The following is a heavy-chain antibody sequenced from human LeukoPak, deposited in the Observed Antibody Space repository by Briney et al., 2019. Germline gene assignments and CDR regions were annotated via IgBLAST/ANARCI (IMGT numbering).Heavy chain of an antibody. CDR2: ISYDGSDK. CDR3: GGYNWFDP. V-gene: IGHV3-30*03. D-gene: IGHD3-16*01. J-gene: IGHJ5*02. CDR1: GFAFSDYG. Sequence: GRSLRLSCVASGFAFSDYGMHWVRQAPGKGLEWVAIISYDGSDKYNEASVRGRFTISRDNSKNTLYLQMNSLRPEDTAVYYCGGYNWFDPWGQGTLVTVSS.